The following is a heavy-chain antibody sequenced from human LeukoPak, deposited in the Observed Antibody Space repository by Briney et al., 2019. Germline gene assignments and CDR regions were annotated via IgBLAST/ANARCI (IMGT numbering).Heavy chain of an antibody. J-gene: IGHJ4*02. V-gene: IGHV4-39*01. D-gene: IGHD3-22*01. CDR1: GGSISSSSYY. CDR2: IYYSGST. CDR3: ARRGSSYHIDY. Sequence: PSETLSLTCIVSGGSISSSSYYWGWIRQPPGKGLEWIGSIYYSGSTYYNPSLKSRVTISVDTSKNQFSLKLSSVTAADTAVYYCARRGSSYHIDYWGQGTLVTVSP.